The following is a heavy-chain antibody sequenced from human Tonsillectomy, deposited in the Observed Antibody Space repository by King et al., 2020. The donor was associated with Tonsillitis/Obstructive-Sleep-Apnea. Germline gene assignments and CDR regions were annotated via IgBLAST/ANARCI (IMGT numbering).Heavy chain of an antibody. CDR1: GYTFTDYY. D-gene: IGHD2-8*02. Sequence: VQLVESGAEVKKPGASVKVSCTASGYTFTDYYIQWVRQAPGQGLEWMGIINPSGGSTSYARKFQGRVTITRDTSTSTVYMDLSSLRSEDTAVYYCARLRCTGGACYLNFDYWGQGTLVTVSS. CDR2: INPSGGST. CDR3: ARLRCTGGACYLNFDY. V-gene: IGHV1-46*01. J-gene: IGHJ4*02.